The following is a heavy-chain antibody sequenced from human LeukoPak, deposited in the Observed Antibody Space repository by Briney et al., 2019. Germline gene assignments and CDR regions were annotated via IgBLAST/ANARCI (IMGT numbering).Heavy chain of an antibody. V-gene: IGHV1-18*01. CDR1: GYTLINYG. D-gene: IGHD1-26*01. CDR2: VSPFNGNT. J-gene: IGHJ4*02. Sequence: ASVTVSCMASGYTLINYGIIWVRQAPGQGLQWMGWVSPFNGNTDYAPKLQGRVTMTTDTSTTTAYMELRSLTSDDTAVYYCARRGGSYSHSDFWGQGTLVTVSS. CDR3: ARRGGSYSHSDF.